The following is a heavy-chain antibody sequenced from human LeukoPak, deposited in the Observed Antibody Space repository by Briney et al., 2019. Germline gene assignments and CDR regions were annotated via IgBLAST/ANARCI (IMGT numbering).Heavy chain of an antibody. Sequence: SETLSLTCAVYGGSFSGYYWSWIRQPPGKGLEWTGEINHSGSTNYNPSLKSRVTISVDTSKNQFSLKLSSVTAADTAVYYCARGLRVTWIQPYYYYGMDVWGQGTTVTVSS. CDR1: GGSFSGYY. CDR3: ARGLRVTWIQPYYYYGMDV. J-gene: IGHJ6*02. D-gene: IGHD5-18*01. CDR2: INHSGST. V-gene: IGHV4-34*01.